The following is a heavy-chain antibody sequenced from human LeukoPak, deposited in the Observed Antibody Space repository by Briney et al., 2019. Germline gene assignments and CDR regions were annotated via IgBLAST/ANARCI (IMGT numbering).Heavy chain of an antibody. Sequence: GGSLTLSCAASGFTFSNFGMHWVRQAPGKGLEWEAFIRYDGSNKYYADSVKGRFTISRDNSKNTLYLQMNSLRGEDTAVYYCAKDGDTMSGTYYYDMDVWGKGTTVTIS. CDR3: AKDGDTMSGTYYYDMDV. J-gene: IGHJ6*03. D-gene: IGHD1-26*01. CDR2: IRYDGSNK. CDR1: GFTFSNFG. V-gene: IGHV3-30*02.